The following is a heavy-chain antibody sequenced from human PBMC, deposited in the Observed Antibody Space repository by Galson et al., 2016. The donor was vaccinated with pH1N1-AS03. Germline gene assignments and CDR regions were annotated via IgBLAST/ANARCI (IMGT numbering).Heavy chain of an antibody. V-gene: IGHV3-9*01. CDR2: IDWNRGTI. CDR1: GFTFDAYA. Sequence: SLRLSCAGSGFTFDAYAMHWVRPAPGKGLEWVSGIDWNRGTIGDTDSVKGRFTISRDNAQNSLYLQMNSLRGGDTGLYYCAKSAGYFSAGSGSDQGYFDSWGQGTKVIVSS. CDR3: AKSAGYFSAGSGSDQGYFDS. J-gene: IGHJ3*01. D-gene: IGHD2-15*01.